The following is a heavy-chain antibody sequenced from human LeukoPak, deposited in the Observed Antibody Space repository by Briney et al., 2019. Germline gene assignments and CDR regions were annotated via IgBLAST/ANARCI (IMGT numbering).Heavy chain of an antibody. CDR3: ATRSYNYYDSSGYFRGRRNYFDY. J-gene: IGHJ4*02. Sequence: PSQTLSLTCAVSGGSISSGGYSWSWIRQPPGEGLEWIGYIYHSGSTYYNPSLKSRVTISVDTSKNQFSLKLSSVTAADTAVYYCATRSYNYYDSSGYFRGRRNYFDYWGQGTLVTVSS. D-gene: IGHD3-22*01. CDR2: IYHSGST. V-gene: IGHV4-30-2*01. CDR1: GGSISSGGYS.